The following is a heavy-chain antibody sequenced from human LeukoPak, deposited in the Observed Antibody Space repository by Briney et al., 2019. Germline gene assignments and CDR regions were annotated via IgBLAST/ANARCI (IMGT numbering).Heavy chain of an antibody. CDR3: ARDNGHEEVNDAFDI. Sequence: GGSLRLSCAASGFTFSSYAMHWVRQAPGKGLEWVAVISYDGSNKYYADSVKGRFTISRDNSKNTLYLQMNSLRAEDTAVYYCARDNGHEEVNDAFDIWGQGTMVTVSS. J-gene: IGHJ3*02. V-gene: IGHV3-30-3*01. CDR2: ISYDGSNK. CDR1: GFTFSSYA. D-gene: IGHD2-8*01.